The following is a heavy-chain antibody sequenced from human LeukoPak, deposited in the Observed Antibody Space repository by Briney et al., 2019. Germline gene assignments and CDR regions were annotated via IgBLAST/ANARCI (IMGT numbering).Heavy chain of an antibody. Sequence: GGSLRLSCAASGFTFSSYSMNWVRQAPGKGLEWLANIKQDGSEKYYVDSVKGRFTISRDNAKNSLYLQMNSLRAEDTAVYYCARDYYPYCSSTSCYIDGGYWGQGTLVTVSS. D-gene: IGHD2-2*01. J-gene: IGHJ4*02. V-gene: IGHV3-7*01. CDR2: IKQDGSEK. CDR3: ARDYYPYCSSTSCYIDGGY. CDR1: GFTFSSYS.